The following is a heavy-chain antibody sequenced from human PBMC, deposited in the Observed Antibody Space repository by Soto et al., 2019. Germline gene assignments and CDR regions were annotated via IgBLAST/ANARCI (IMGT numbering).Heavy chain of an antibody. D-gene: IGHD4-17*01. CDR3: ASGTVTKAGAFDI. J-gene: IGHJ3*02. Sequence: GGSLRLSCAASGFTFSVYYMTWIRQAPGKGLEWLSYISSSGSPIYYADSVKGRFTISRDNAKNSLYLQMNSLRAEDTAVYYCASGTVTKAGAFDIWGQGTMVTVSS. CDR1: GFTFSVYY. CDR2: ISSSGSPI. V-gene: IGHV3-11*01.